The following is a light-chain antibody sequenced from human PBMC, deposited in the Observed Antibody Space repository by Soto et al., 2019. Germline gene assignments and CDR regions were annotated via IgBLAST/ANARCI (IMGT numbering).Light chain of an antibody. CDR1: SSDVGGYNY. CDR2: EVS. Sequence: QSVLTQPASVSGSPGQSITISCTGTSSDVGGYNYVSWYQQHPGKAPKLMIYEVSNRPSGVSNRFSGSKSGNTASLTISGLQVEDEATYFCSSYTRSSALEVFGGGTKLTVL. V-gene: IGLV2-14*01. CDR3: SSYTRSSALEV. J-gene: IGLJ3*02.